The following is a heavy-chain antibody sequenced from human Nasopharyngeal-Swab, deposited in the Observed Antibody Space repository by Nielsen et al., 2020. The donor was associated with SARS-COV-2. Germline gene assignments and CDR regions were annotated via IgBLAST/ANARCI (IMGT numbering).Heavy chain of an antibody. D-gene: IGHD3-16*01. J-gene: IGHJ4*02. CDR1: GFTFSSYE. CDR3: AKFSIGLGYY. V-gene: IGHV3-48*03. CDR2: ISSSGGTI. Sequence: GESLKISCAASGFTFSSYEMNWVRQAPGKGLEWVSYISSSGGTIYYADSVKGRFTISRDNSKNTLYLQMNSLRAEDTAVYYCAKFSIGLGYYWGQGTLVTVSS.